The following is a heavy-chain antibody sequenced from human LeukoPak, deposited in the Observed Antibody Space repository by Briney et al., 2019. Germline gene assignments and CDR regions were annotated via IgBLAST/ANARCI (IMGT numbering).Heavy chain of an antibody. Sequence: GGSLRLSCAASGFTFSNFGMHWVRQAPGKGLEWVAFIRFDGTSEFYADSVKARFTISRDNAKNSLYLQMNSLRAEDTAVYYCARQGDDYWGHGTLVTVSS. CDR2: IRFDGTSE. D-gene: IGHD3-16*01. J-gene: IGHJ4*01. CDR1: GFTFSNFG. CDR3: ARQGDDY. V-gene: IGHV3-30*02.